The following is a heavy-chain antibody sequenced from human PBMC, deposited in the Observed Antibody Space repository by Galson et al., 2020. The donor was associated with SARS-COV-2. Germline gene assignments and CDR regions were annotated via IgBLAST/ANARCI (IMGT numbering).Heavy chain of an antibody. CDR3: VKSLVYGSSSAYDY. V-gene: IGHV3-23*01. CDR2: ISGRGGST. J-gene: IGHJ4*02. Sequence: GGSLRLSCAASGFTFSSCAMSWVRQAPGKGLAWVSVISGRGGSTDYADSVKARFTISRDNSKNMLFLQMNSLRAEDTAVYYCVKSLVYGSSSAYDYWGQGTLVTVSS. D-gene: IGHD6-6*01. CDR1: GFTFSSCA.